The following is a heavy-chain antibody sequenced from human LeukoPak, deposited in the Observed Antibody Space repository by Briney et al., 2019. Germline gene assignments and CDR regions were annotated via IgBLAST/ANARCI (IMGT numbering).Heavy chain of an antibody. V-gene: IGHV1-18*01. CDR3: ARGHTYYYDSSGYEY. D-gene: IGHD3-22*01. CDR1: GYTFTSYG. Sequence: ASVKVSCKASGYTFTSYGISWVRQAPGQGLEWMGWISAYNGNTNYAQKLQGRVTMTTDTSTSTAYMELRSLRSDDTAVYCCARGHTYYYDSSGYEYWGQGTLVTVSS. J-gene: IGHJ4*02. CDR2: ISAYNGNT.